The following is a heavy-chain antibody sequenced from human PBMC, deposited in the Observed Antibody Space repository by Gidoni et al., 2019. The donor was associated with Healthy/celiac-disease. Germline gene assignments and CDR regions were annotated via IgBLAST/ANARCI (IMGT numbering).Heavy chain of an antibody. V-gene: IGHV5-51*01. CDR1: GYSCTRDW. J-gene: IGHJ5*02. Sequence: EVQLVQSGAEVKKPGESLKISCKGSGYSCTRDWIGWVRQIAGNGLAWMGIIYPGDSDTRYSPSFQGQVTSSDDKSISTAYLQWSSLKASDTAMYYCARVRSVVAATVWFDPWGQGTLVTVSS. D-gene: IGHD2-15*01. CDR3: ARVRSVVAATVWFDP. CDR2: IYPGDSDT.